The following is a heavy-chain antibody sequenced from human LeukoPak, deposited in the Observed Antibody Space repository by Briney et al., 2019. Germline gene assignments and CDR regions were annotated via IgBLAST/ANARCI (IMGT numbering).Heavy chain of an antibody. CDR1: GGSFSGYY. V-gene: IGHV4-34*01. CDR3: ATYGSGYYFGY. D-gene: IGHD3-10*01. J-gene: IGHJ4*02. CDR2: INHSGST. Sequence: SETLSLTRAVYGGSFSGYYWSWIRQPPGKGLEWIGEINHSGSTNYNPSLKSRVTISVDTSKNQFSLKLSSVTAADTAVYYCATYGSGYYFGYWGQGTLVTVSS.